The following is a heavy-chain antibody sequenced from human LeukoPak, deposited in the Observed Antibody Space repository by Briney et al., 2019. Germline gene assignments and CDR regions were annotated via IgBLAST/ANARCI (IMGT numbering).Heavy chain of an antibody. J-gene: IGHJ4*02. V-gene: IGHV3-30*18. Sequence: GGSLRLSCAASGFTVSNNFMTWVRQAPGKGLEWVAVISYVGNNQYYADSVKGRFTISRDNSKNTLYLQMNSLRAEDTAVYYCAKDLDIGAAGYYFDYWGQGTLVTVSS. D-gene: IGHD6-13*01. CDR1: GFTVSNNF. CDR2: ISYVGNNQ. CDR3: AKDLDIGAAGYYFDY.